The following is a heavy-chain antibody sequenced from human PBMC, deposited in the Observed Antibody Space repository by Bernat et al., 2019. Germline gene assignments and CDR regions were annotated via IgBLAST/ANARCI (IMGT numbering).Heavy chain of an antibody. Sequence: EVQLVESGGGLVQPGRSLRLSCAASGFTFDDYAMHWVRQAPGKGLEWVSGISWNSGSIGYADSVKGRFTISRDNAKNSLYLQMNSLRAEDTALYYRAKLHDYGDYVGAFDIWGQGTMVTVSS. V-gene: IGHV3-9*01. CDR1: GFTFDDYA. J-gene: IGHJ3*02. CDR3: AKLHDYGDYVGAFDI. CDR2: ISWNSGSI. D-gene: IGHD4-17*01.